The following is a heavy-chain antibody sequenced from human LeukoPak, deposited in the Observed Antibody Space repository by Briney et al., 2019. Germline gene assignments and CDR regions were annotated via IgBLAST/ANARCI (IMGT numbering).Heavy chain of an antibody. CDR1: GFTFSTNY. Sequence: GGSLRLSCAASGFTFSTNYMSWVRQAPGKGLEWVSVIYSGGSTYYSDSVKGSFTISRDNSKNTLYLQMNSLRAEDTAVYYCARDAGGYGMDVWGQGTTVTVSS. CDR3: ARDAGGYGMDV. D-gene: IGHD2-8*02. CDR2: IYSGGST. J-gene: IGHJ6*02. V-gene: IGHV3-66*01.